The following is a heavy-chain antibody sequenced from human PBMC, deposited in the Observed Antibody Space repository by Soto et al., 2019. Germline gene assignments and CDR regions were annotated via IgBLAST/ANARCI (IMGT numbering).Heavy chain of an antibody. CDR1: GYTFIDYY. CDR3: TKKGGGPFPFDP. D-gene: IGHD3-10*01. CDR2: VSPRSGGT. Sequence: QVQLVQSGAEVKKPGASVKVSCKASGYTFIDYYIHWVRQAPGQGLEWMGWVSPRSGGTNYAQKFEGRVTITRDTSINPAYMELTSLRSDDTAVYYCTKKGGGPFPFDPWGQGTRVTVSS. V-gene: IGHV1-2*02. J-gene: IGHJ5*02.